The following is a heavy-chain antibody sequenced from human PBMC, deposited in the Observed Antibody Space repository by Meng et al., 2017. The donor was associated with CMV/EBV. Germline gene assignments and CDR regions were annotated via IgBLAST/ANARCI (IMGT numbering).Heavy chain of an antibody. CDR2: ISGSGGST. D-gene: IGHD6-6*01. V-gene: IGHV3-23*01. CDR1: GFTFSGSA. J-gene: IGHJ4*02. Sequence: GESLKISCAASGFTFSGSAMHWVRQASGKGLEWVSAISGSGGSTYYADSVKGRFTISRDNSKNTLYLQMNSLRAEDTAVYYCAKDLGVYSSSSIDYWGQGTLVTVSS. CDR3: AKDLGVYSSSSIDY.